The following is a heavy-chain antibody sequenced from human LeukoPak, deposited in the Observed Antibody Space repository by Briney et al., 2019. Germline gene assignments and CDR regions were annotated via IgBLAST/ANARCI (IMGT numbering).Heavy chain of an antibody. CDR1: GYTLTELS. CDR3: ATLAVAGTNPDY. J-gene: IGHJ4*02. D-gene: IGHD6-19*01. Sequence: ASVKVSCKVSGYTLTELSIHWVRQAPGKGLEWMGGFDPEDGETIYAQKFQGRVTMTEDTSTDTAYMELSSLRSEDTAVYYCATLAVAGTNPDYWGQGTLVTVSS. CDR2: FDPEDGET. V-gene: IGHV1-24*01.